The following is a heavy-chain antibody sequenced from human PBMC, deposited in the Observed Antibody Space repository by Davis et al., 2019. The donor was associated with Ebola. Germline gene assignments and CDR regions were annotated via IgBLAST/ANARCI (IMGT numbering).Heavy chain of an antibody. V-gene: IGHV3-74*01. D-gene: IGHD1-1*01. CDR2: IDSDGSDT. CDR3: ARGHSSNWNWWFDP. Sequence: HTGGSLRLSCTASGFTFRTHWMHWVRQAPGKGLAWVSSIDSDGSDTIYADSVKGRITIFRDNAKNTVYLQMTSLRVEDTAVYYCARGHSSNWNWWFDPWGQGTLVTVSS. CDR1: GFTFRTHW. J-gene: IGHJ5*02.